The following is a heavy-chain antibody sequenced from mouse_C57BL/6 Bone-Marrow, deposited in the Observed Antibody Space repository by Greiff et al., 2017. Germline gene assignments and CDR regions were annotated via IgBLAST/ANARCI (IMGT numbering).Heavy chain of an antibody. CDR3: AEGADY. V-gene: IGHV1-55*01. J-gene: IGHJ2*01. Sequence: VKLQQPGAELVKPGASVKLSCKASGYTFTSYWMHWVKQRPGQGLEWIGDIYPGSGSTNYNEKFKSKATLTVDTSSSTAYMQLSSLTSEDSAVYYCAEGADYWGQGTTLTVSS. CDR2: IYPGSGST. CDR1: GYTFTSYW.